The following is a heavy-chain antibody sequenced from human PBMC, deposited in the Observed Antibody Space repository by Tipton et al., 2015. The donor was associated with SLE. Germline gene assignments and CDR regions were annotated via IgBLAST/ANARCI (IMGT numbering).Heavy chain of an antibody. D-gene: IGHD2-15*01. CDR1: GGSISTYY. CDR3: ARESCSGGNCYFDY. Sequence: LRLSCTDSGGSISTYYWTWIRQPPGKGLEWIGYMNAGGISKYKPSLKSRVTISVDTSKNQFSLNLSSVTAADTALYYCARESCSGGNCYFDYWGQGTLVTVSS. V-gene: IGHV4-59*01. CDR2: MNAGGIS. J-gene: IGHJ4*02.